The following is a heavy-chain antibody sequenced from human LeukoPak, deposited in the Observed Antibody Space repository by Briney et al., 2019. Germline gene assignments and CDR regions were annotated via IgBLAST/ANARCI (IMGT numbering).Heavy chain of an antibody. CDR3: ARVGVVPAAIPDGFDI. CDR2: IYSGGST. CDR1: GFTFSDYY. J-gene: IGHJ3*02. D-gene: IGHD2-2*01. V-gene: IGHV3-53*01. Sequence: PGGSLRLSCAASGFTFSDYYMSWVRQAPGKGLEWVSVIYSGGSTYYADSVKGRFTISRDNSKNTLYLQMNSLTAEDTAVYYCARVGVVPAAIPDGFDIWGQGTMVTVSS.